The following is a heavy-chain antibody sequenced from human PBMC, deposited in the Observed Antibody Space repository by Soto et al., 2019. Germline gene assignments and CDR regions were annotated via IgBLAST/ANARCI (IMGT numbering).Heavy chain of an antibody. V-gene: IGHV4-31*01. Sequence: QVQLQESGPGLVKPSQTLSLTCTVSGGSISSGGYYWSWIRQHPGKGLEWIGYIYYSGSTYYNPSLKSQVTISVDTSKNQFSLKLSSVTAADTAVYYCAREGYSGYDSYYYGMDVWGQGTTVTVSS. J-gene: IGHJ6*02. CDR2: IYYSGST. CDR1: GGSISSGGYY. D-gene: IGHD5-12*01. CDR3: AREGYSGYDSYYYGMDV.